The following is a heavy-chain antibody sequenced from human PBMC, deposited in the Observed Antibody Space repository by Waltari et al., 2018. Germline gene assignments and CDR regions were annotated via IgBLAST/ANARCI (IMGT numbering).Heavy chain of an antibody. V-gene: IGHV1-3*01. D-gene: IGHD2-8*02. CDR1: GYSFISHA. J-gene: IGHJ6*02. CDR3: VRAGCTGGICYTPYGMDV. CDR2: INAANGKT. Sequence: QVQLVQSGAEVKNPGASVKVSCKASGYSFISHAMSWVRQAPGQRPEWMGWINAANGKTKYSQEFQDRVTIIRDTSASTAYRELSSLSSDDTAVYYCVRAGCTGGICYTPYGMDVWGQGTTVTVSS.